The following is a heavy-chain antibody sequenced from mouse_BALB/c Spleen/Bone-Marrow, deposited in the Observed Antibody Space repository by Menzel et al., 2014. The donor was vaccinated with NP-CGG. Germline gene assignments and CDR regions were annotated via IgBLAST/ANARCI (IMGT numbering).Heavy chain of an antibody. CDR3: ARNNFGNYFDY. J-gene: IGHJ2*01. D-gene: IGHD2-1*01. CDR1: GFSLSTSGMS. Sequence: QVTLKECGPGILRPSQTLILTCSFSGFSLSTSGMSIGWIRQPSGRGLEWLAHIWWNDDKYYNPALKSRLTISKDTSNNQVFLKIASAVTADTATYYCARNNFGNYFDYWGQGTTLTVSS. V-gene: IGHV8-5*01. CDR2: IWWNDDK.